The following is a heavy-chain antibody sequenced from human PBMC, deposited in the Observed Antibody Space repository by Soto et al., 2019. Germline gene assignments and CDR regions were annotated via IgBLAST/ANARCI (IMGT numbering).Heavy chain of an antibody. V-gene: IGHV3-23*01. J-gene: IGHJ4*02. CDR1: GFTFSNYA. D-gene: IGHD2-21*01. Sequence: EVQLLESGGGLVQPGGSLRLSCAASGFTFSNYAMSWVRQAPGKGLAWVSAISGSGGSTYYADSVKGRFTVSRDNSKNRWSLQMNGLRAEDTAIYYGVKGGGSGGYCCPFDYWGQGTLVTVSS. CDR3: VKGGGSGGYCCPFDY. CDR2: ISGSGGST.